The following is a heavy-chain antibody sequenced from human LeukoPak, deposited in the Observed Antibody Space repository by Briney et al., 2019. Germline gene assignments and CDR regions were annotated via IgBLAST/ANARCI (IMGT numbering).Heavy chain of an antibody. D-gene: IGHD3-9*01. J-gene: IGHJ4*02. Sequence: ASVKVSCKVSGDTLTELSTHWARQAPGKGLEWMGGFDPEHGEMIYAQKLQGRVTMTEDRSTDTAYMELSGLRSEDTAVYYCATGGPWDLLKYWGQGTLVTVSS. CDR2: FDPEHGEM. V-gene: IGHV1-24*01. CDR1: GDTLTELS. CDR3: ATGGPWDLLKY.